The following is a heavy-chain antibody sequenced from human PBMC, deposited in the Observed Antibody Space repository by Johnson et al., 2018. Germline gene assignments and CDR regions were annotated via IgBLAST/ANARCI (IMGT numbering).Heavy chain of an antibody. Sequence: QVQLQESGPGLVKPSETLSLTCTVSGGAITSHYWSWIRQSPGKGLEWIGYIYYSGSTNYSPSLKSRVTISVDTSKRKFSLKLTSVTATDTAVYYCSISGGYRSGALDIWGQGTMVTVS. CDR2: IYYSGST. V-gene: IGHV4-59*11. CDR1: GGAITSHY. J-gene: IGHJ3*02. CDR3: SISGGYRSGALDI. D-gene: IGHD3-10*01.